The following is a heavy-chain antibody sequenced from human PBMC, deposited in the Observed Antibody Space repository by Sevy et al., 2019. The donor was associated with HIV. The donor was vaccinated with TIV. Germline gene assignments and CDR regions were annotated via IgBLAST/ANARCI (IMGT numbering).Heavy chain of an antibody. CDR1: GGSIKGYY. CDR2: VYNRGSP. J-gene: IGHJ4*02. V-gene: IGHV4-59*12. Sequence: SETLSLTCTVSGGSIKGYYWSWIWQPPGKGLEWIGYVYNRGSPSYNSSLKSRVTTSIDTSKNQFSLNLNSVTAADTAMYYCARERGGSDGFLFDYWGQGMLVTVSS. CDR3: ARERGGSDGFLFDY. D-gene: IGHD3-10*01.